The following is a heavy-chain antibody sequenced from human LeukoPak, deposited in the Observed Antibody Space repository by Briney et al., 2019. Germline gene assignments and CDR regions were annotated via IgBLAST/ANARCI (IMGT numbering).Heavy chain of an antibody. CDR1: GGSLRSY. Sequence: PSETLSLTCTVSGGSLRSYWSWIRQPAGKGLEWIGRIYGSGSTDYNPSLKSRVTMSIDTSKNQFSLNLISVTAADTAVYYCARDSGTTGEVKFDPWGQGTLVTVSS. CDR2: IYGSGST. CDR3: ARDSGTTGEVKFDP. J-gene: IGHJ5*02. D-gene: IGHD3-10*01. V-gene: IGHV4-4*07.